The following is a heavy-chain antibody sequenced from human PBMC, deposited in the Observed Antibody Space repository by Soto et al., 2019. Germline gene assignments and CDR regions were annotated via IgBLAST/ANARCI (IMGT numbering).Heavy chain of an antibody. V-gene: IGHV4-38-2*01. CDR2: IYHSGST. Sequence: RSLTCAVSGYSISSGYYWGWSRQPPGKGLEWIWSIYHSGSTYYNPSLKSRVTISVDTSKNQFSLKLSSVTAADTAVYYCARPRRGDYYYGMDVWGQGTTVTVSS. CDR1: GYSISSGYY. J-gene: IGHJ6*02. CDR3: ARPRRGDYYYGMDV.